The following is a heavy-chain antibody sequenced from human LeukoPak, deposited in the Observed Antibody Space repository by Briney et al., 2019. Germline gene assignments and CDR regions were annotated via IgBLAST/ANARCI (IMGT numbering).Heavy chain of an antibody. Sequence: SETLSLTCTVSGGSIRSSHWSWIRQPAGKGLEWIAIIYNSGGTNYNPSLKSRVTISRDTSKNQFSLTLTSVTAADTAVYYCASGLTVPPYNWFDPWGQGTLVTVSS. CDR1: GGSIRSSH. CDR3: ASGLTVPPYNWFDP. CDR2: IYNSGGT. J-gene: IGHJ5*02. V-gene: IGHV4-4*07. D-gene: IGHD7-27*01.